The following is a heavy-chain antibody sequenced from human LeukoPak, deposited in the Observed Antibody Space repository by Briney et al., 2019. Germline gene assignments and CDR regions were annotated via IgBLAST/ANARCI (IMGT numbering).Heavy chain of an antibody. CDR2: IYPGDSET. J-gene: IGHJ4*02. CDR1: EYSFTTYR. V-gene: IGHV5-51*01. Sequence: GESLKISCKGSEYSFTTYRIAWVRQMPGKGLEWMGIIYPGDSETRYSPSFQGQVTISADKSISTAYLQWSSLKASDTAMYYCARRHYGYDYWGRGTLVTVSS. D-gene: IGHD3-16*01. CDR3: ARRHYGYDY.